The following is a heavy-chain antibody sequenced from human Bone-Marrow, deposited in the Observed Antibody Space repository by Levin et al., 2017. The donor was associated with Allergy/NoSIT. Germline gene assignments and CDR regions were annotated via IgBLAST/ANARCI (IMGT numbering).Heavy chain of an antibody. CDR3: ARDGGYCSSTSCYTYYYYYGMDV. Sequence: PGGSLRLSCAASGFTFSSYAMHWVRQAPGKGLEWVAVISYDGSNKYYADSVKGRFTISRDNSKNTLYLQMNSLRAEDTAVYYCARDGGYCSSTSCYTYYYYYGMDVWGQGTTVTVSS. J-gene: IGHJ6*02. V-gene: IGHV3-30*04. CDR1: GFTFSSYA. CDR2: ISYDGSNK. D-gene: IGHD2-2*02.